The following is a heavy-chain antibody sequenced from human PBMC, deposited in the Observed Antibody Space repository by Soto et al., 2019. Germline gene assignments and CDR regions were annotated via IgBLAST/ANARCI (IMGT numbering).Heavy chain of an antibody. CDR2: INPSGGST. CDR3: ARDPRGGYFDY. V-gene: IGHV1-46*01. Sequence: QVQLVQSGAEVKKPGASVKVSCKASGYTFTRYYMHWVRQAPGQGLEWMGIINPSGGSTSYAQKFQGRVTMTRYTATSTVYMELSSLRSEDTAVYYCARDPRGGYFDYWGQGTLVTVSS. CDR1: GYTFTRYY. D-gene: IGHD3-16*01. J-gene: IGHJ4*02.